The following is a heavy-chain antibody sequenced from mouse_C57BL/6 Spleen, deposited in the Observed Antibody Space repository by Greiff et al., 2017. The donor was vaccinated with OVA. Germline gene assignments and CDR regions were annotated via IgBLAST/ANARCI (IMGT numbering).Heavy chain of an antibody. Sequence: QVQLQQPGAELVRPGSSVKLSCKASGYTFTSYWMDWVKQRPGQGLEWIGNIYPSDSETHYNQKFKDKATLTVDKSSSTAYMQLSSLTSEDSAVYYCARGVDGYSWFAYWGQGTLVTVSA. CDR1: GYTFTSYW. J-gene: IGHJ3*01. V-gene: IGHV1-61*01. CDR3: ARGVDGYSWFAY. CDR2: IYPSDSET. D-gene: IGHD2-3*01.